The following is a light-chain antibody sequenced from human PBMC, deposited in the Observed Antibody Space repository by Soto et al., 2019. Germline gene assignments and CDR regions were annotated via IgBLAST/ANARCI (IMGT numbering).Light chain of an antibody. V-gene: IGKV1-39*01. J-gene: IGKJ2*01. Sequence: DIQMTQSPSSLSASVGDRVTITCRASQTISTYLNWYQQNPGKAPKLLIYAASSLQSGVPSRFSGSGSGTDFTLTISSLQPEDFATYYCQQSSGIPHTFGQGTKLEIK. CDR1: QTISTY. CDR2: AAS. CDR3: QQSSGIPHT.